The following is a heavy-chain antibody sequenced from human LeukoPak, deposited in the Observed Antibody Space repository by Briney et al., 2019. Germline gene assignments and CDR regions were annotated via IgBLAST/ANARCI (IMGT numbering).Heavy chain of an antibody. CDR1: GGSISSSSYY. D-gene: IGHD3-9*01. V-gene: IGHV4-61*01. CDR2: IYYTGTT. CDR3: ARGEDFERYYLAY. J-gene: IGHJ4*02. Sequence: SSETLSLTCTVSGGSISSSSYYWTWIRQIPGKGLEWIGYIYYTGTTNYNPLFESRATISVDTSKNQFSLKLTSVTAADTAVYFCARGEDFERYYLAYWGQGTLVTVSS.